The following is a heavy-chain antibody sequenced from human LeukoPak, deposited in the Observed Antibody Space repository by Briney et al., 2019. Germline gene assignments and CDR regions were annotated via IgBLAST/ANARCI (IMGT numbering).Heavy chain of an antibody. V-gene: IGHV4-39*01. CDR2: IHYSGST. CDR3: ASDRSGLSFCF. D-gene: IGHD3-22*01. J-gene: IGHJ4*02. CDR1: GGSISSNNYY. Sequence: PSETLPLTCTVSGGSISSNNYYWGWIRQPPGKGLEWIGSIHYSGSTYYNSSLKSRITISVDTSKNQFSLKLTSVTAADTAMYYCASDRSGLSFCFWGQGTLVTVSS.